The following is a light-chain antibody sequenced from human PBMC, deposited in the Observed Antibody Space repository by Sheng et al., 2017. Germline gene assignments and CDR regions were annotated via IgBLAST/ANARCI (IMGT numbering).Light chain of an antibody. CDR2: DAS. Sequence: ETVLTQSPATLSLSPGERATLSCRASQSVGNYLVWYQQKPGQAPRLLIYDASNRATGIPARFSGSGSGTDFTLTISSLEPEDFAVYYCQQYDGSSTFGQGTRVEIK. J-gene: IGKJ5*01. CDR3: QQYDGSST. CDR1: QSVGNY. V-gene: IGKV3-11*01.